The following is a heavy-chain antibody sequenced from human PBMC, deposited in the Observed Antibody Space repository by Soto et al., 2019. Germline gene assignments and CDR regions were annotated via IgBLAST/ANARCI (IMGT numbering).Heavy chain of an antibody. D-gene: IGHD3-3*01. CDR2: ISSSGSTI. J-gene: IGHJ4*02. CDR1: GFTFSSYS. V-gene: IGHV3-48*02. CDR3: ARAGYRSVDY. Sequence: EVQLVESGGGLVQPGGSLRLSCAASGFTFSSYSMNWVRQAPGKGLEWVSYISSSGSTIYYADSVRGRFTSSRDNAKNSLYLQMNSLRDEDTAVYYFARAGYRSVDYWGQGTLVTVYS.